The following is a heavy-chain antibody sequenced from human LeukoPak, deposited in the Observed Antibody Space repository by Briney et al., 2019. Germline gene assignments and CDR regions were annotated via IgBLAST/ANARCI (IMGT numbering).Heavy chain of an antibody. CDR1: GFTFSTYG. V-gene: IGHV3-30*18. Sequence: GGSLRLSCAASGFTFSTYGMHWVRQAPGKGLEWVAVISYDGSNKYYADSVKGRFTISRDNSKNTLYLQMNSLRAEDTAVYYCAKETVDTVFDWFDPWGQGTLVTVSS. CDR2: ISYDGSNK. D-gene: IGHD5-18*01. J-gene: IGHJ5*02. CDR3: AKETVDTVFDWFDP.